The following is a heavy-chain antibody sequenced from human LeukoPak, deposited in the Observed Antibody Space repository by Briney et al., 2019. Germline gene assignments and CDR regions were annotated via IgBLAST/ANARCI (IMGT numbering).Heavy chain of an antibody. V-gene: IGHV1-24*01. CDR1: GYTLTELS. CDR3: ATDGTQQQPNHYYYGMDV. D-gene: IGHD6-13*01. CDR2: FDPEDGET. Sequence: GASVKVSCKVSGYTLTELSMHWVRQAPGKGLEWMGGFDPEDGETIYAQKFQGRVTMTEDTSTDTAYMELSSLRSEDTAAYYCATDGTQQQPNHYYYGMDVWGQGTTVTVSS. J-gene: IGHJ6*02.